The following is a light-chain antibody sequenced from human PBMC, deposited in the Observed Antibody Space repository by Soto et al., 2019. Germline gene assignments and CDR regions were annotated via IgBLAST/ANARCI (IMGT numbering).Light chain of an antibody. CDR3: QQCYRTPQT. V-gene: IGKV1-39*01. CDR1: QYISNY. CDR2: AAS. J-gene: IGKJ2*01. Sequence: DIQMTQSPSSLSASVGDRVTISCRASQYISNYLHWYQQKPGKAPKFLIYAASSLESGVPSRFSGGGSGTDFTLSISNLQPEDFATYYCQQCYRTPQTFGQGTKVDIK.